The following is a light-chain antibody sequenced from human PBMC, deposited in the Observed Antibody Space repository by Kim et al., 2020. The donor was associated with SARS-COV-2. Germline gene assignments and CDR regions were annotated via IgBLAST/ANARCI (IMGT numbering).Light chain of an antibody. J-gene: IGKJ1*01. Sequence: SLGERATLPCLARQSVSENLAWYQQKPGQAPRRLIYGASSSATGIPARFICSGSGTEFTLTISSLQSEDSAVYYCQQYDDWPPWTFGQGTKVDIK. CDR3: QQYDDWPPWT. V-gene: IGKV3-15*01. CDR2: GAS. CDR1: QSVSEN.